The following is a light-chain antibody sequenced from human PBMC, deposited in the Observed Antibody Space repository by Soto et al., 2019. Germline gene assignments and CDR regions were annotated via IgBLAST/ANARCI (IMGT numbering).Light chain of an antibody. CDR2: GAS. J-gene: IGKJ1*01. V-gene: IGKV3-20*01. CDR3: QQYGSSPRT. Sequence: EIVLTQSPGTLSLSPGERATLSCRASQSVSSSYLAWYQRKPGQAPRLLMYGASTRATGIPDRFSGSGSGTDFTLTISRLEPEDFAVYYCQQYGSSPRTFGQGTKVEIK. CDR1: QSVSSSY.